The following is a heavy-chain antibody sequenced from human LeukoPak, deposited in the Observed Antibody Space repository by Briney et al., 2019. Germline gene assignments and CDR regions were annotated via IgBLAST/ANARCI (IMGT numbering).Heavy chain of an antibody. CDR2: ISRSRAYS. J-gene: IGHJ1*01. CDR3: ARGRLGPAY. CDR1: GFTFTKHD. Sequence: NPGGSLRLSCDVSGFTFTKHDMSWFRRPPGKGLEWVSSISRSRAYSHYAASVRGRFTISRDNSNDTLFLQMTGLQVADTAIYYCARGRLGPAYWGRGTLVAVSS. V-gene: IGHV3-21*04.